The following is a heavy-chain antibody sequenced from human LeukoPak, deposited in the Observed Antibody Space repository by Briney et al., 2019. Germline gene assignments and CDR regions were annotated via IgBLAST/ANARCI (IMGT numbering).Heavy chain of an antibody. CDR1: GGSISSSSYY. CDR3: ARQAADADY. Sequence: SETLSLTCTVSGGSISSSSYYWGWIRQPPGKGLEWIGSIYYSGSTYYNPSLKSRVTISVDTSKNQFSLKLSSVTAAGTAVYYCARQAADADYWGQGTLVTVSS. V-gene: IGHV4-39*01. CDR2: IYYSGST. J-gene: IGHJ4*02.